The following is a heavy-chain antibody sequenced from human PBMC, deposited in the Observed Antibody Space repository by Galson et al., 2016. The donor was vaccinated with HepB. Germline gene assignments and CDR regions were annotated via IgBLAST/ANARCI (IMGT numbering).Heavy chain of an antibody. V-gene: IGHV3-9*01. CDR2: ISWNSGAI. J-gene: IGHJ6*04. CDR3: AKDIGRGTSYYFYGMDV. Sequence: SLRLSCAASGFTFSSHWMSWVRQAPGKGLEWVSGISWNSGAIGYADSVKGRFTVSRDNAKNSLYSQMNSLRAEDTALYYCAKDIGRGTSYYFYGMDVWGKGTTVTVSS. D-gene: IGHD3/OR15-3a*01. CDR1: GFTFSSHW.